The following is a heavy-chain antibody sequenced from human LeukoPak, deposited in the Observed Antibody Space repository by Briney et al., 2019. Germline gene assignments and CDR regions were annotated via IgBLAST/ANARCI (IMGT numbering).Heavy chain of an antibody. V-gene: IGHV1-2*02. J-gene: IGHJ4*02. D-gene: IGHD2-8*01. CDR1: GYTFTGYY. Sequence: ASVKVSCKASGYTFTGYYMHWVRQAPGQELEWMGWLSPNSGDTKFAQKFQGRVTMTRDTSINTVYMELSRLISDDTAFYYCARGPTNGLDYWGQGTLVTVSS. CDR2: LSPNSGDT. CDR3: ARGPTNGLDY.